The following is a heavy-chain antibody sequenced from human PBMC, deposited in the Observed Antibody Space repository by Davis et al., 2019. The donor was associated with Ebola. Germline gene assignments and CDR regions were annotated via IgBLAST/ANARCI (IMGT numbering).Heavy chain of an antibody. CDR3: ARGYGTFDY. D-gene: IGHD4-17*01. J-gene: IGHJ4*02. CDR1: GFTFSSYS. V-gene: IGHV3-48*04. Sequence: GESLKISCAASGFTFSSYSMNWVRQAPGKGLEWVSYISGSSSSIFYADSVKGRFTVSRDNAKNSLYLQMHSLRAEDTAVYYCARGYGTFDYWGQGTLVTVSS. CDR2: ISGSSSSI.